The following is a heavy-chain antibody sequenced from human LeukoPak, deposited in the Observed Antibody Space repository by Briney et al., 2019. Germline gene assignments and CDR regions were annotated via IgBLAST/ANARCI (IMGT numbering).Heavy chain of an antibody. CDR2: ISVSGRNA. D-gene: IGHD2-15*01. CDR1: GFTFSVYG. CDR3: ARTLRSGNWYFDL. V-gene: IGHV3-23*01. Sequence: GGSLRLSCAASGFTFSVYGMSWVRQAPGKGLEWVSLISVSGRNADYADSMKGRFTISRDNLKNTLYLQMNSLSVDDTAVYYCARTLRSGNWYFDLWGRGTLVSVSS. J-gene: IGHJ2*01.